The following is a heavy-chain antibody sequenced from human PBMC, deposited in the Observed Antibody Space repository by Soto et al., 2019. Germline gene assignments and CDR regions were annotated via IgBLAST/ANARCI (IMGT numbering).Heavy chain of an antibody. Sequence: QVQLVESGGGVVQPGRSLRLSCAASGFTFSRYGIQWVRQAPGKGLEWVAGIWYEGSNKYYADSVKGTFTISRDNSKNTLYLQMNSLGVEDTAVYYWARGTLRGDYGADYWGQGTLVTVSS. CDR3: ARGTLRGDYGADY. D-gene: IGHD2-21*02. J-gene: IGHJ4*02. V-gene: IGHV3-33*01. CDR2: IWYEGSNK. CDR1: GFTFSRYG.